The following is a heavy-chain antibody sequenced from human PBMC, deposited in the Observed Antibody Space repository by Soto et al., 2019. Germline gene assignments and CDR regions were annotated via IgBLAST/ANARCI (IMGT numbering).Heavy chain of an antibody. CDR3: VPAAIRAFDY. J-gene: IGHJ4*02. D-gene: IGHD2-2*01. CDR2: INSDGSST. CDR1: GFTFSSYW. Sequence: GGSLRLSCAASGFTFSSYWIHFFRQSPGKGLVWVSRINSDGSSTSYADSVKGRFTISRDNAKNTLYLQMNSLRAEDTAVYYCVPAAIRAFDYWGQGTLVTVSS. V-gene: IGHV3-74*01.